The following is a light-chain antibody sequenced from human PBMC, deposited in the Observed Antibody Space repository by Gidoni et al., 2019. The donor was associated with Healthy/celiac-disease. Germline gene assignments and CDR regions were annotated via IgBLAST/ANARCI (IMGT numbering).Light chain of an antibody. Sequence: DIQMTQSPSSLSASVGDRVTITCRASQSISSYLNWYQQKPGKAPKLLIYAASSLQSVVPSRFSGSGSGTDFTLPISSLQPEDFATYYCQHSYSTLWTFXQXTKVEIK. V-gene: IGKV1-39*01. CDR1: QSISSY. CDR2: AAS. J-gene: IGKJ1*01. CDR3: QHSYSTLWT.